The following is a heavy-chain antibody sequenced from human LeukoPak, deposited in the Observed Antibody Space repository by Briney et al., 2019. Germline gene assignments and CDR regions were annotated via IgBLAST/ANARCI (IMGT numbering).Heavy chain of an antibody. V-gene: IGHV4-34*01. CDR1: GGSFSGYY. CDR2: INHSGST. D-gene: IGHD6-19*01. J-gene: IGHJ4*02. Sequence: SETLSLTCAVYGGSFSGYYWSWIRQPPGKGLEWIGEINHSGSTNYNPSLKSRVTISVDTSKNQFSLKLSSVTAADTAVYYCARSVAGDFDYWGQGTLVTVSS. CDR3: ARSVAGDFDY.